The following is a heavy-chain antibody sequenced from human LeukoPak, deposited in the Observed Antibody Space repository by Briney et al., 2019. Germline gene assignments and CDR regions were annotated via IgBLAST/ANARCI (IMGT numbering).Heavy chain of an antibody. CDR1: GFTFSSYN. D-gene: IGHD1-26*01. J-gene: IGHJ5*02. V-gene: IGHV3-48*01. CDR3: AGVTVEWEVPTDP. Sequence: PGGSLRLSCAASGFTFSSYNMNWVRQAPGKGLEWVSYISSSSSTIYYADSVKGRFTISRDNAKNSLYLQMNSLRAEDTAVYYCAGVTVEWEVPTDPWGQGTLVTVSS. CDR2: ISSSSSTI.